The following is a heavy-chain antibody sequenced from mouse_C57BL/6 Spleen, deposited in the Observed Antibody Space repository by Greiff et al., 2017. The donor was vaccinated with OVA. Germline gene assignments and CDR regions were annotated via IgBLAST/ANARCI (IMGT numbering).Heavy chain of an antibody. CDR2: IDPSDSET. J-gene: IGHJ2*01. Sequence: QVQLQQPGAELVRPGSSVKLSCKASGYTFTSYWMHWVKQRPIQGLEWIGNIDPSDSETHYNQKFKDKATLTVDKSSSTAYMQLSSLTSEDSAVYYCARLRDGYYYFAYWGQGTTLTVSS. CDR3: ARLRDGYYYFAY. CDR1: GYTFTSYW. D-gene: IGHD2-3*01. V-gene: IGHV1-52*01.